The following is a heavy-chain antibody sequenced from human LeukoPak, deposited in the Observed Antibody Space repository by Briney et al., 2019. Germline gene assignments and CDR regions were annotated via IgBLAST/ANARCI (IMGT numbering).Heavy chain of an antibody. CDR2: IYYSGST. J-gene: IGHJ4*02. CDR3: ARLGYYGSGSYDY. V-gene: IGHV4-59*08. D-gene: IGHD3-10*01. Sequence: EPSETLSLTCTVSGGSISSYYWSWIRQPPGKGLEWIGYIYYSGSTNYNPSLRSHVTISVDTSKNQFSLKLSSVTAADTAVYYCARLGYYGSGSYDYWGQGTLVSVSS. CDR1: GGSISSYY.